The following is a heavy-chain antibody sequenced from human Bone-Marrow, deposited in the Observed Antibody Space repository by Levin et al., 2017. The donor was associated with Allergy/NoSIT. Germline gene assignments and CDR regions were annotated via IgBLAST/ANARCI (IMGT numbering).Heavy chain of an antibody. D-gene: IGHD2-2*01. Sequence: GGSLRLSCAASGFTFSSYGMHWVRQAPGKGLEWVAVISYDGSNKYYADSVKGRFTISRDNSKNTLYLQMNSLRAEDTAVYYCAKDSRGVVPAARGAYGMDVWGQGTTVTVSS. CDR2: ISYDGSNK. CDR1: GFTFSSYG. J-gene: IGHJ6*02. CDR3: AKDSRGVVPAARGAYGMDV. V-gene: IGHV3-30*18.